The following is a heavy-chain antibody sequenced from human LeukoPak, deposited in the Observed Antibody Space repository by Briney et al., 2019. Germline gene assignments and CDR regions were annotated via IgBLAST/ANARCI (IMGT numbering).Heavy chain of an antibody. J-gene: IGHJ4*02. CDR3: ARTYRHRYGLFDY. CDR1: GGSLSGYY. D-gene: IGHD3-16*02. V-gene: IGHV4-59*01. CDR2: IYYSGST. Sequence: SETLSLTCAVYGGSLSGYYWSWIRQPPGKGLEWIGYIYYSGSTNYNPSLKSRVIISVDTSKNQFSLKLSSVTAADTAVYYCARTYRHRYGLFDYWGQGTLVTVSS.